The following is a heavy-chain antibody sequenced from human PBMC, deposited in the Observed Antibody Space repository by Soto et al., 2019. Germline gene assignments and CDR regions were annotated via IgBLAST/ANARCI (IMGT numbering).Heavy chain of an antibody. Sequence: GGSLRLSCAASGFTFSSYAMSWVRQAPGKGLEWVSAISGSGYATCYADSVKGRFTISRDNSKNTLYLQMNSLRAEDTAVYYCAKSHSTIGYCSSTSSPPGYWGQGTLVTVSS. CDR3: AKSHSTIGYCSSTSSPPGY. V-gene: IGHV3-23*01. CDR1: GFTFSSYA. CDR2: ISGSGYAT. D-gene: IGHD2-2*01. J-gene: IGHJ4*02.